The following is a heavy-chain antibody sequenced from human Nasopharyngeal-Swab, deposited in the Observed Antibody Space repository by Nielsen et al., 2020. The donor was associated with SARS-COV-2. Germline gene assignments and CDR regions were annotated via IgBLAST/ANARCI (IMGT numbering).Heavy chain of an antibody. Sequence: GESLKISCAASGFTFSNYAIHWVRQAPGKGLEWVTVISYDGSNKYYADSVKGRFTISRDNSKNTLYLQMNSLRAEDTAVYYCARDPRGLWDSYGMDVWGQGTTVTVSS. CDR2: ISYDGSNK. D-gene: IGHD1-26*01. V-gene: IGHV3-30-3*01. J-gene: IGHJ6*02. CDR1: GFTFSNYA. CDR3: ARDPRGLWDSYGMDV.